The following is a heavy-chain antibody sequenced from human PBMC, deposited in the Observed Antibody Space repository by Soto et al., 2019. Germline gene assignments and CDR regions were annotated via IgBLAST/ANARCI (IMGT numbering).Heavy chain of an antibody. CDR2: VYSSGTT. J-gene: IGHJ4*02. Sequence: SETLSLTCTVSGGSINSYWWSWIRQPAGKGLEWIGRVYSSGTTDYNPPLNSRAPMSVETSKNQFSLKLSSVTAADTAVYYCARDIASYAYGEGYWGQRIQVPVSS. D-gene: IGHD2-21*01. CDR3: ARDIASYAYGEGY. CDR1: GGSINSYW. V-gene: IGHV4-4*07.